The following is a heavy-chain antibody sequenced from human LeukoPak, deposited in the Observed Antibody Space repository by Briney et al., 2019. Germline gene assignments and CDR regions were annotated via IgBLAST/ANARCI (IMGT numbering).Heavy chain of an antibody. J-gene: IGHJ4*02. D-gene: IGHD3-22*01. V-gene: IGHV1-46*01. CDR3: ARGSWYYDSSGHWFTPFDY. Sequence: ASVKVSCKASGYTFTSYYMHWVRQAPGQGLEWMGIINPSGGSTSYAQKFQGRVTMTRDMSTSTVYMELSSLRSEDTAVYYCARGSWYYDSSGHWFTPFDYWGQGTLVTVSS. CDR2: INPSGGST. CDR1: GYTFTSYY.